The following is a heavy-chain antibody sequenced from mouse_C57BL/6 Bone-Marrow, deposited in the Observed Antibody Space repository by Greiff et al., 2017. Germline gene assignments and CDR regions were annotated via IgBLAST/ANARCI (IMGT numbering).Heavy chain of an antibody. CDR2: ISSGGSYT. V-gene: IGHV5-6*01. CDR1: GFTFSSYG. Sequence: EVQLVESGGDLVKPGGSLKLSCAASGFTFSSYGMSWVRQTPDKRLEWVATISSGGSYTYYPDSVQGRFTISRDNAKNTLYLQMSSLKSEDTAMYYCARRGIVEGYFDYWGQGTTLTVSS. J-gene: IGHJ2*01. CDR3: ARRGIVEGYFDY.